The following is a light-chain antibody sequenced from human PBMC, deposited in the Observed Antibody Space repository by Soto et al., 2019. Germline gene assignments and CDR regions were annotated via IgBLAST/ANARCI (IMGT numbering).Light chain of an antibody. J-gene: IGLJ1*01. V-gene: IGLV2-14*01. CDR3: ISYTTSSTYV. CDR1: SSDVGGHNF. Sequence: QSALTQPASVSGSPGQSITISCTGTSSDVGGHNFVSWYQHHPGKAPKLMIFSVSNRPPGVSNRFSGSKSGNTASLTISGLQAEDEADYYFISYTTSSTYVFGSGTKVTVL. CDR2: SVS.